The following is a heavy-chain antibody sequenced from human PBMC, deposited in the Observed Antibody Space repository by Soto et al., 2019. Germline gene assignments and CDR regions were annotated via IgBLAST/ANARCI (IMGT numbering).Heavy chain of an antibody. CDR1: GFTCSTYA. CDR2: VSNRGGT. D-gene: IGHD2-15*01. Sequence: EVQLFESGGGLVQPGGSLRLSCAATGFTCSTYAMTWVRQAPGKGLEWVSSVSNRGGTYYADSVKGRFTISSDNSKNSLHLQMNSPRAEDTALYYCAKVRAGEVAATTCGSWGQRNIVTVAS. J-gene: IGHJ5*02. V-gene: IGHV3-23*01. CDR3: AKVRAGEVAATTCGS.